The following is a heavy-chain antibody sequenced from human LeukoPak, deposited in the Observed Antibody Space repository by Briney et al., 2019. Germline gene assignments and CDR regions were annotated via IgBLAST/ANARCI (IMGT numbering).Heavy chain of an antibody. J-gene: IGHJ4*02. Sequence: GGSLRLSCAASGFTFSDYYMSWIRQAPGKGLEWVSYISSSGTTIYYADPVKGRFTISRENNKNSLYLQMNSQRAEDTAVYYCARRRDSGSLQHFDYWGQGTLVTVSS. D-gene: IGHD1-26*01. CDR2: ISSSGTTI. CDR3: ARRRDSGSLQHFDY. CDR1: GFTFSDYY. V-gene: IGHV3-11*01.